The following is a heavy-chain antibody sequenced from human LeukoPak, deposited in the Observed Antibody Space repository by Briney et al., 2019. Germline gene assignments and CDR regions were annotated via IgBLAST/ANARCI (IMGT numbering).Heavy chain of an antibody. CDR1: GGSISTYL. V-gene: IGHV4-59*08. D-gene: IGHD6-19*01. J-gene: IGHJ1*01. CDR2: ICYSGST. CDR3: AIAYSSGWSPLQH. Sequence: PSETLSLTCTVSGGSISTYLWSWIRQPPGRGLEWIGYICYSGSTNYNPSLKSRVTISVDTSKNQFSLKLSSVTAADTAVYYCAIAYSSGWSPLQHWGQGTLVTVSS.